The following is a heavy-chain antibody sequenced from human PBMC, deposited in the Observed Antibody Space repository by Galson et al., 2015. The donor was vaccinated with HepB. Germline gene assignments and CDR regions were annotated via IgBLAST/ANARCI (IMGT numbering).Heavy chain of an antibody. CDR3: ATYVGYCSSTSCPTPDYYYYYMDV. CDR2: INAGNGNT. D-gene: IGHD2-2*01. CDR1: GYTFTSYA. Sequence: SVKVSCKASGYTFTSYAMHWVRQAPGQRLEWMGWINAGNGNTKYSQKFQGRVTITRDTSASTAYMELSSLRSEDTAVYYCATYVGYCSSTSCPTPDYYYYYMDVWGKGTTVTVSS. V-gene: IGHV1-3*01. J-gene: IGHJ6*03.